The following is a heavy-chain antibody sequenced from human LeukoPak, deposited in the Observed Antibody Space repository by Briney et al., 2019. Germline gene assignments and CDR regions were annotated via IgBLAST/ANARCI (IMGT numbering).Heavy chain of an antibody. J-gene: IGHJ4*02. Sequence: GGSLRLSCAASGLTFSTYRMNWVRQSPGKGLECGSSLSGRSIDIYYADSVKGRFTISRDKAKNSLYLQMSSLRAEDTAVYYCARDPPYYDSCGYYYDYWGQGTLVTVSS. CDR1: GLTFSTYR. CDR3: ARDPPYYDSCGYYYDY. D-gene: IGHD3-22*01. CDR2: LSGRSIDI. V-gene: IGHV3-21*01.